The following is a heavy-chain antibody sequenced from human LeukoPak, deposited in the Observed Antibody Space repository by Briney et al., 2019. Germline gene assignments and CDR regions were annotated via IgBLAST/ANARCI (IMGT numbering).Heavy chain of an antibody. J-gene: IGHJ4*02. CDR1: GGSISSSSYY. V-gene: IGHV4-39*01. CDR3: SRRGTMTVAGTRDFDH. CDR2: IYYSGST. Sequence: SETLSLTCTVSGGSISSSSYYWGWIRQPPWKGLEWIGSIYYSGSTYYNPSLKSRVTISVDTSKNQFSLKLSSVTAADTAVYYCSRRGTMTVAGTRDFDHWGQGTLVTVSS. D-gene: IGHD6-19*01.